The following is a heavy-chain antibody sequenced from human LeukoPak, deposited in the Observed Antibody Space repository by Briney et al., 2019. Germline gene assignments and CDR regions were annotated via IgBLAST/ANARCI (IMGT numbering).Heavy chain of an antibody. Sequence: ASVKVSCKASGGTFSSYAISWVRQAPGQGLEWMGRIIPILGIANYAQKFQGRVTITADKSTSTAYMELSSLRSEDTAVYYCARSHLPDCSSTSCYYYNWFDPWGQGTLVTISS. CDR2: IIPILGIA. D-gene: IGHD2-2*01. CDR3: ARSHLPDCSSTSCYYYNWFDP. J-gene: IGHJ5*02. V-gene: IGHV1-69*04. CDR1: GGTFSSYA.